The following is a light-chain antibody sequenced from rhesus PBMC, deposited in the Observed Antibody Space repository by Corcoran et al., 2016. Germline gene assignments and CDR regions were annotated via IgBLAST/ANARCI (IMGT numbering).Light chain of an antibody. J-gene: IGLJ1*01. V-gene: IGLV2-13*03. CDR1: TSAFGGYYR. Sequence: QSAPTQSPSVSGSPGQSVTISCTGITSAFGGYYRFFWYQHYPGKAPKLIIYDVTERPSGVSDRFSVSKSGNTASLTISGFRAEYEAHYYCSSYASSSNFIFGDGTRLTVL. CDR3: SSYASSSNFI. CDR2: DVT.